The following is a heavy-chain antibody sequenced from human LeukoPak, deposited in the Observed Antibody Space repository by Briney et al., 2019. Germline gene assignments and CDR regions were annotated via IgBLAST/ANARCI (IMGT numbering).Heavy chain of an antibody. CDR2: FDPEDGET. CDR1: GYTLTELS. J-gene: IGHJ3*02. V-gene: IGHV1-24*01. Sequence: GASVKVSCKVSGYTLTELSMHWVRQAPGKGLEWMGGFDPEDGETIYAQKFQGRVTMTEDTSTDTAYMELSSLRSEDTAVCCCATDRLGYSGYDFLHDAFDIWGQGTMVTVSS. CDR3: ATDRLGYSGYDFLHDAFDI. D-gene: IGHD5-12*01.